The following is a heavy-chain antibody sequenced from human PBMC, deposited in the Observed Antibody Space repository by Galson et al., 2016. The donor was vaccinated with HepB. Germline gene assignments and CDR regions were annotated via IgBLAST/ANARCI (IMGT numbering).Heavy chain of an antibody. CDR3: ATATNFYRYYGMDV. CDR2: ISSGGTT. V-gene: IGHV3-53*01. J-gene: IGHJ6*02. CDR1: GFTVSSNY. Sequence: SLRLSCAASGFTVSSNYMNWVRQTPGKGLEWVSFISSGGTTYHAGSVKGRFTISRDKSKNTLYLQMNSLRSEDTAVYYCATATNFYRYYGMDVWVQGTTVIVSS.